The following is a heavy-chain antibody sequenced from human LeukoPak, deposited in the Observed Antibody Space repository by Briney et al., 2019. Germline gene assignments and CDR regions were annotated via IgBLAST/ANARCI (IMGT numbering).Heavy chain of an antibody. J-gene: IGHJ4*02. CDR1: GFMFSAYG. Sequence: GGSLRLSCSASGFMFSAYGVHWVRQAPGKGLEWVALIWYNGNNQYYADSVKGRFTISRDNSKNTLYLQMNSLRAEDSAVYYCARGVRAWEVPTEGFDYWGQGTLVTVSS. CDR2: IWYNGNNQ. CDR3: ARGVRAWEVPTEGFDY. D-gene: IGHD1-26*01. V-gene: IGHV3-33*01.